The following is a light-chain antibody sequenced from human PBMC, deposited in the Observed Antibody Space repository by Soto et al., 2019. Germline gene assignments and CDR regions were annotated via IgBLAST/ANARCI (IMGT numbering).Light chain of an antibody. J-gene: IGKJ4*01. CDR3: QQLRNWPPGVT. CDR2: DAS. CDR1: QSVSSY. V-gene: IGKV3-11*01. Sequence: EIVLTQSPATLSLSPGERATLSCRASQSVSSYLAWYQQKPGQAPRLLIYDASNRATGIPARFSGSGSGTDFPLTISRLEPEDFAVYYCQQLRNWPPGVTFGGGTKVEIK.